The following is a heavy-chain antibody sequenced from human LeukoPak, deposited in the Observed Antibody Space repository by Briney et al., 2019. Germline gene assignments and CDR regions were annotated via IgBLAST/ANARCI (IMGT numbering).Heavy chain of an antibody. J-gene: IGHJ3*02. Sequence: GESLKISCQGSGYSFTTYWIAWVRQMPGKGLEWMGIIYPGDSDTRYSPSFQGQVTISADKSISTAYLQWSSLKASDTAMYYCARLDTAMAFDAFDIWGQGTMVTVSS. CDR1: GYSFTTYW. CDR3: ARLDTAMAFDAFDI. CDR2: IYPGDSDT. V-gene: IGHV5-51*01. D-gene: IGHD5-18*01.